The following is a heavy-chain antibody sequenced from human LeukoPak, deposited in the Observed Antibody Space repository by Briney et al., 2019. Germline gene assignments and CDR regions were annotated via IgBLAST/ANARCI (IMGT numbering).Heavy chain of an antibody. CDR1: GYTFTNFG. CDR3: ARGGSGWYYFDY. J-gene: IGHJ4*02. D-gene: IGHD6-19*01. CDR2: INAHDGKR. Sequence: ASVKVSCKASGYTFTNFGISWVRQAPGQGLEWMGWINAHDGKRNYALKHEDRVIMTTDTSTSTVYMELRGLRSDDTAVYYCARGGSGWYYFDYWGQGTLVTVSS. V-gene: IGHV1-18*01.